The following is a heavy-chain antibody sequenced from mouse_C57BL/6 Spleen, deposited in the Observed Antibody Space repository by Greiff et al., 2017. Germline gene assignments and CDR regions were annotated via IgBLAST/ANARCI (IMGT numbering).Heavy chain of an antibody. D-gene: IGHD4-1*01. CDR2: INPNNGGT. V-gene: IGHV1-26*01. Sequence: VQLQQSGPELVKPGASVKISCKASGYTFTDYYMNWVKQSHGKSLEWIGDINPNNGGTSYNQKFKGKATLTVDKSSSTAYMELRSLTSEDSAVYYCARYTSNWSYAMDYWGQGTSVTVSS. CDR3: ARYTSNWSYAMDY. J-gene: IGHJ4*01. CDR1: GYTFTDYY.